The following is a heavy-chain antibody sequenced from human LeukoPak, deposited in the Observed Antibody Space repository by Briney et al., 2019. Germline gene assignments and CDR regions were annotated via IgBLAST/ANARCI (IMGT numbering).Heavy chain of an antibody. V-gene: IGHV3-30-3*01. CDR1: GFXFSSYA. J-gene: IGHJ4*02. Sequence: GRSLRLSCAASGFXFSSYAIHWVRQAPGKGLEWVAVISYDGSNKYYADSVKGRFTISRDNSKNTLYLQMNSLRAEDTAVYYCARDLTMVRGVILHTFDYWGQGTLVTVSS. CDR2: ISYDGSNK. D-gene: IGHD3-10*01. CDR3: ARDLTMVRGVILHTFDY.